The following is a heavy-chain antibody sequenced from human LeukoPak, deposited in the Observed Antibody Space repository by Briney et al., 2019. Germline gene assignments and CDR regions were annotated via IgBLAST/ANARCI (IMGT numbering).Heavy chain of an antibody. J-gene: IGHJ4*02. V-gene: IGHV3-11*04. CDR3: AKDYLGGYSYGSPFDF. CDR2: ISSSGSTI. Sequence: GGSLRLSCAASGFTFSDYYMSWIRQAPGKGLEWVSYISSSGSTIYYADSVKGRFTISRDNSKNTLYLQMNSLRPEDTAVYYCAKDYLGGYSYGSPFDFWGQGTLVTVSS. CDR1: GFTFSDYY. D-gene: IGHD5-18*01.